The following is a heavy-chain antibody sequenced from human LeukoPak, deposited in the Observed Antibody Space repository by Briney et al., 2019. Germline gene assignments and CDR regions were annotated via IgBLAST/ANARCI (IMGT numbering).Heavy chain of an antibody. D-gene: IGHD3-22*01. CDR2: ISSNGGST. V-gene: IGHV3-64*01. J-gene: IGHJ4*02. CDR1: GFTFSSYA. CDR3: ARESLSYYDSSGSYSYYFDY. Sequence: GGSLRLSCAASGFTFSSYAMHWVRQAPGKGLEYVSAISSNGGSTYYANSVKGRFTISRDNSKNTLYLQMGSLRAEDMAVYYCARESLSYYDSSGSYSYYFDYWGQGTLVTVSS.